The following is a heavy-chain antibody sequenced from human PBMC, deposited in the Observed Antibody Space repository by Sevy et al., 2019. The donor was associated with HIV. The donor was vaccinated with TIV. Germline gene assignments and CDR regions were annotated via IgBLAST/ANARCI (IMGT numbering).Heavy chain of an antibody. V-gene: IGHV4-34*01. CDR1: TGYLSGYY. Sequence: SETLSLTCVVYTGYLSGYYWSWIRQPPGKGLEWIGEINHSGSTNYNPSLKSRVTISADTSKNQFSLKLSSVTAADTAVYYCATRRGHLSFDYWGQGTLVTVSS. CDR2: INHSGST. J-gene: IGHJ4*02. CDR3: ATRRGHLSFDY.